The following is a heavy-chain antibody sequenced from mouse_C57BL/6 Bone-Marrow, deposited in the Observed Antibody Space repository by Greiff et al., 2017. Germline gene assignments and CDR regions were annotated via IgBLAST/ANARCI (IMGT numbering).Heavy chain of an antibody. CDR2: ILPESGRT. Sequence: VQLQQSGAELMKPGASVKLSCKATGYTFTGYWIEWVKQRPGHGLEWIGEILPESGRTNYNEKFKGKATFTVDTSYNTAYMKLSRLTTEDSAIYYCARARDSNFAMGYWGQGTSVTVSS. CDR1: GYTFTGYW. D-gene: IGHD2-5*01. J-gene: IGHJ4*01. CDR3: ARARDSNFAMGY. V-gene: IGHV1-9*01.